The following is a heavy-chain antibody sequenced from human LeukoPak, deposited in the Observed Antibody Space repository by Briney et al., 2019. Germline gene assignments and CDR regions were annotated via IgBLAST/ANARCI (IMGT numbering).Heavy chain of an antibody. CDR2: ISGSGGST. V-gene: IGHV3-23*01. D-gene: IGHD6-13*01. CDR3: ARVIRAAPGKGYFDY. J-gene: IGHJ4*02. Sequence: GGSLRLSCATSGVIFSTYALSWGRQAPGKGVEWASSISGSGGSTYHADPAKGGFTISRASSKNTLYLQMNSLRAEDTAIYYCARVIRAAPGKGYFDYWGQGTLVTVSS. CDR1: GVIFSTYA.